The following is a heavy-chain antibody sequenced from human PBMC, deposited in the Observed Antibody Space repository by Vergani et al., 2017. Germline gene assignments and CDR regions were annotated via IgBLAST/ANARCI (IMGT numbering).Heavy chain of an antibody. CDR2: IYTSGST. D-gene: IGHD3-16*01. Sequence: QVQLQESGPGLVKPSQTLSLTCTVSVGSISSGSYYWSWIRQPAGKGLEWIGRIYTSGSTNYNPSLKSRVTISVDTSKNQFSLKLSSVTAADTAVYYCARGGRKNWFDPWGQGTLVTVSS. J-gene: IGHJ5*02. CDR1: VGSISSGSYY. V-gene: IGHV4-61*02. CDR3: ARGGRKNWFDP.